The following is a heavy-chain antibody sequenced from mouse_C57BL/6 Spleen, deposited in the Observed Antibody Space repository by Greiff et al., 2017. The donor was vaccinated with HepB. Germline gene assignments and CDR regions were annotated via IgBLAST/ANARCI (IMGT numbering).Heavy chain of an antibody. D-gene: IGHD2-5*01. J-gene: IGHJ1*03. CDR1: GFTFSSYG. V-gene: IGHV5-6*01. CDR3: AGHSNPGYFDV. Sequence: EVHLVESGGDLVKPGGSLKLSCAASGFTFSSYGMSWVRQTPDKRLEWVATISSGGSYTYYPDSVKGRFTISRDNAKNTLYLQMSSLTSEDTAMYYCAGHSNPGYFDVWGTGTTVTVSS. CDR2: ISSGGSYT.